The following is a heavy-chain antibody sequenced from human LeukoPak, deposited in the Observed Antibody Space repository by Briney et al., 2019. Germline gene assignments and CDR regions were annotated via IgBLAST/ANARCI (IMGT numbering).Heavy chain of an antibody. D-gene: IGHD3-10*01. Sequence: ASVKVSCKVSGYTLTELSMHWVRQAPGKGLEWMGGFDPEDGETIYAQKFQGRVTMTEDTSTDTAYMELSILRSEDTAVYYCATDSFMVRGVILDYWGQGTLVTVSS. CDR2: FDPEDGET. V-gene: IGHV1-24*01. CDR1: GYTLTELS. J-gene: IGHJ4*02. CDR3: ATDSFMVRGVILDY.